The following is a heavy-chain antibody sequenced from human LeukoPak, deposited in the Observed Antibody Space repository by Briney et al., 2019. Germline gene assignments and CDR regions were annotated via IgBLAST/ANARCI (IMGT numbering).Heavy chain of an antibody. D-gene: IGHD3-22*01. CDR1: GYSFTSYW. CDR3: ARGGDCYYVSSGYWSPFDY. V-gene: IGHV5-51*01. Sequence: GESLKISCKGSGYSFTSYWIGWVRQMPGKGLEWMGIIYPGDSDTRYSPSFQGQVTISADKSISTAYLQWSSLKASDTAMYYCARGGDCYYVSSGYWSPFDYWGQGTLVTVSS. J-gene: IGHJ4*02. CDR2: IYPGDSDT.